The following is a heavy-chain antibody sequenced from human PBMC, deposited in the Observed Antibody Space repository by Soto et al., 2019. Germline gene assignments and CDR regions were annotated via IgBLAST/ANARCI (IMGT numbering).Heavy chain of an antibody. CDR3: ARNGFYGDYSSNYFDP. D-gene: IGHD4-17*01. CDR2: IYPSDSDS. J-gene: IGHJ5*02. Sequence: GESLKISCKASGYSCTNYWMAWVRQMPGKGLEYMGIIYPSDSDSRYSPSFQGQVTFSADKSINTAYLQWSSLKASDTAMYYCARNGFYGDYSSNYFDPWGHGTLVTVSS. V-gene: IGHV5-51*01. CDR1: GYSCTNYW.